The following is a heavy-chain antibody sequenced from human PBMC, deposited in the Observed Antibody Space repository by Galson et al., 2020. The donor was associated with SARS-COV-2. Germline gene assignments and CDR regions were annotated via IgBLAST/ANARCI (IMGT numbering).Heavy chain of an antibody. CDR2: IIPIFGTA. CDR3: ARVDSSGWYSHYYGMDV. CDR1: GGTFSSYA. D-gene: IGHD6-19*01. Sequence: SVKVSCKASGGTFSSYAISWVRQAPGQGLEWMGGIIPIFGTANYAQKFQGRVTITADESTSTAYMELSSLRSEDTAVYYCARVDSSGWYSHYYGMDVWGQGTTVTVSS. V-gene: IGHV1-69*13. J-gene: IGHJ6*02.